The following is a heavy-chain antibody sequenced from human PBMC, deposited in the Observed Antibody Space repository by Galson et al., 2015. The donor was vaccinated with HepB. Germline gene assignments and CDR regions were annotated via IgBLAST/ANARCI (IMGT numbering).Heavy chain of an antibody. J-gene: IGHJ5*01. CDR2: ISTYNDNT. D-gene: IGHD1-14*01. Sequence: SVKVSCKASASTFSAYGISWLRQAPGQGLEWVGWISTYNDNTKCAQKFQGRITMTIDTSTNTAHMEPKTLRSDDTAVYYCARARYDTSPPDSWGQGTLVTVSS. CDR3: ARARYDTSPPDS. CDR1: ASTFSAYG. V-gene: IGHV1-18*01.